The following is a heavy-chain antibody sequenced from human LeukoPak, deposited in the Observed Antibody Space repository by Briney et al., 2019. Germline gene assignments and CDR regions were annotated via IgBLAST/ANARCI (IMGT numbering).Heavy chain of an antibody. Sequence: AASVKVSCKASGGTFSSYAISWVRQASGQGLEWMGGIIPIFGTANYAQKFQGRVTITADESTSTAYMELSSLRSEDTAVYYCARFPDTAMPLPAHWGQGTLVTVSS. V-gene: IGHV1-69*13. CDR2: IIPIFGTA. D-gene: IGHD5-18*01. CDR1: GGTFSSYA. CDR3: ARFPDTAMPLPAH. J-gene: IGHJ4*02.